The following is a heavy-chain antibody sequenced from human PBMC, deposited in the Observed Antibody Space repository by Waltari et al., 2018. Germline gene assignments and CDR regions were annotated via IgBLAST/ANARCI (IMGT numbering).Heavy chain of an antibody. V-gene: IGHV4-39*02. CDR1: GGSISSSGYY. CDR3: VRDFGDHRTDY. J-gene: IGHJ4*02. Sequence: QLQLQESGPGLVKSSETLSLTCTVSGGSISSSGYYWGWIRQPPGKGLEWIGTIDYSGTTYSTPSLKSRVIISVDTSKRQFSLKLNSVTAADTAVYYCVRDFGDHRTDYWGQGTLVTVSS. CDR2: IDYSGTT. D-gene: IGHD4-17*01.